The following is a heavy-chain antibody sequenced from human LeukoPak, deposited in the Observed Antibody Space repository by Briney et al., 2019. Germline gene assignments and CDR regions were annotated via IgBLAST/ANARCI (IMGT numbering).Heavy chain of an antibody. CDR3: ARGALNYDFWSGYSNWFDP. CDR2: IYYSGST. CDR1: GGSISSYY. V-gene: IGHV4-59*01. Sequence: PSETLSLTCTVSGGSISSYYWSWIRQPPGKGLEWIGYIYYSGSTNYNPSLKSRVTISVDTSKNQFSLKLSSVTAADTAVYYCARGALNYDFWSGYSNWFDPWGQGTLVTVSS. D-gene: IGHD3-3*01. J-gene: IGHJ5*02.